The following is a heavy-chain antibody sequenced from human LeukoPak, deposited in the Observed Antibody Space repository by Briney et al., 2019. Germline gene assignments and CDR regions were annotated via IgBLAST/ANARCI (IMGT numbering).Heavy chain of an antibody. CDR1: GGSFSGYY. J-gene: IGHJ6*03. CDR2: INHSGST. D-gene: IGHD6-13*01. V-gene: IGHV4-34*01. CDR3: AREDSSSWYLDYYYYYMDV. Sequence: SETLSLTCAVYGGSFSGYYWSWIRQPPGKGLEWIGEINHSGSTNYNPSLKSRVTISVDTSKNQFSLKLSSVTAADTAVYYCAREDSSSWYLDYYYYYMDVWGKGTTVTVSS.